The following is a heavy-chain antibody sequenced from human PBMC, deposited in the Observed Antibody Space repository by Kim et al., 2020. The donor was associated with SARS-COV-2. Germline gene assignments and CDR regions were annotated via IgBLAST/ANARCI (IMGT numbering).Heavy chain of an antibody. CDR2: IKSKTDGGTT. CDR1: GFTFSNAW. CDR3: TTGWVVVAAPFDY. D-gene: IGHD2-15*01. V-gene: IGHV3-15*01. J-gene: IGHJ4*02. Sequence: GGSLRLSCAASGFTFSNAWMSWVRQAPGKGLEWVGRIKSKTDGGTTDYAAPVKGRFTISRDDSKNTLYLQMNSLKTEDTAVYYCTTGWVVVAAPFDYWGQGTLVTVSS.